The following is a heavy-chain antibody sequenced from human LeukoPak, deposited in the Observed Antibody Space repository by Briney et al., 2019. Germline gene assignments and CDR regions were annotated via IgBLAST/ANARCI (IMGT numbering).Heavy chain of an antibody. V-gene: IGHV3-7*01. D-gene: IGHD5-18*01. CDR2: IKQDGSEK. Sequence: GGSLRLSCAASGFTFSSYWMSRVRQAPGKGLEWVANIKQDGSEKYYVDSVKGRFTISRDNAKNSLYLQMNSLRAEDTAVYYCARDPGYSYGPPFDYWGQGTLVTVSS. CDR1: GFTFSSYW. CDR3: ARDPGYSYGPPFDY. J-gene: IGHJ4*02.